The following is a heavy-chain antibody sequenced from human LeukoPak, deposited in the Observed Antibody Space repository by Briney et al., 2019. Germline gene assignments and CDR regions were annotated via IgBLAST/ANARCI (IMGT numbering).Heavy chain of an antibody. CDR3: AGGYDFWSGYFHYFDY. CDR2: IYYSGST. J-gene: IGHJ4*02. V-gene: IGHV4-59*01. CDR1: GGSISSYY. D-gene: IGHD3-3*01. Sequence: SETLSLTCTVSGGSISSYYWSWIRQPPGKGLEWIGYIYYSGSTNYNPSLKSRVTISVDTSKNQFSLKLSSVTAADTAVYYCAGGYDFWSGYFHYFDYWGQGTLVTVSS.